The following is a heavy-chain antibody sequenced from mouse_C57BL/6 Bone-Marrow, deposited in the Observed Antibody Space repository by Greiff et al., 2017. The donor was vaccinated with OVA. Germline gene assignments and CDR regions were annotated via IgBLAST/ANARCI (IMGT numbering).Heavy chain of an antibody. D-gene: IGHD2-4*01. CDR2: IDPSDSET. CDR1: GYTFTSYW. CDR3: ARGLRRGYAMDY. V-gene: IGHV1-52*01. Sequence: VQLQQSGAELVRPGSSVKLSCKASGYTFTSYWMHWVKQRPIQGLEWIGNIDPSDSETHYNQKFKDKATLTVDKSSSTAYMQLSSLTSEDSAVYYCARGLRRGYAMDYWGQGTSVTVSS. J-gene: IGHJ4*01.